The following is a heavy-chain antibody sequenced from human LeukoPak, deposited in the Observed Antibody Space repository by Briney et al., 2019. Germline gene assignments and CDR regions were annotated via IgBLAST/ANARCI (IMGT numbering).Heavy chain of an antibody. Sequence: QPGGSLRLSCAASGFTFSRYWMSWVRQAPGKGLEWVSAISGSGGSTYYADSVKGRFTISRDNSKNTLYLQMNSLRAEDTAVYYCAKELLVTYYYYGMDVWGQGTTVTVSS. CDR1: GFTFSRYW. D-gene: IGHD6-6*01. J-gene: IGHJ6*02. CDR3: AKELLVTYYYYGMDV. CDR2: ISGSGGST. V-gene: IGHV3-23*01.